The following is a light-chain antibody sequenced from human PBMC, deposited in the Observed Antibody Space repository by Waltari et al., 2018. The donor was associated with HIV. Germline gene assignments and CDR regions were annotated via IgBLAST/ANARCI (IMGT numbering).Light chain of an antibody. CDR2: GAS. Sequence: EIVMTQSPATLSVSPGERATLSCRASQSVRSNLAWYQQKPGQAPRLLIYGASTRATGIPARFSGSGSGTEFTLTISSLQSEDFAVYYCQQYNNWPPWTFGQGTKVEIK. CDR3: QQYNNWPPWT. CDR1: QSVRSN. J-gene: IGKJ1*01. V-gene: IGKV3-15*01.